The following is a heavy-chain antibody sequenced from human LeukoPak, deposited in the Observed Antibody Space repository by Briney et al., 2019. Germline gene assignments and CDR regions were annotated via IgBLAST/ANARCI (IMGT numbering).Heavy chain of an antibody. CDR1: GYTFTSYY. CDR2: INPSGGST. D-gene: IGHD1-26*01. CDR3: ARDEWELLRADY. V-gene: IGHV1-46*01. J-gene: IGHJ4*02. Sequence: ASVKVSCKASGYTFTSYYMHWVRQAPGQGLEWMGIINPSGGSTSYAQKFQGIVTMTRDTSTSTVYMELSSLRSEDTAVYYCARDEWELLRADYWGQGTLVTVSS.